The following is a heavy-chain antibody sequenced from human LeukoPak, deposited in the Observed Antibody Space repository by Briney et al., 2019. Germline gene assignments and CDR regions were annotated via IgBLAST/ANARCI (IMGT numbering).Heavy chain of an antibody. CDR2: IHQDGNEK. J-gene: IGHJ4*02. CDR1: GFTFSTYW. D-gene: IGHD2-15*01. CDR3: ARGDKFSGDY. V-gene: IGHV3-7*04. Sequence: PGGSLRLSCAASGFTFSTYWMSWVRQAPGKELEWAANIHQDGNEKYYVDSVKGRFTISRDNAKNSLYLQMNSLRAEDTAVYYCARGDKFSGDYWGQGTLVTASS.